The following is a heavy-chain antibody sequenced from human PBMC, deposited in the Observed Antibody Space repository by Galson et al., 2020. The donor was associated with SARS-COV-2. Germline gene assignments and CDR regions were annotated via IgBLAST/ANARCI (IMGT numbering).Heavy chain of an antibody. V-gene: IGHV4-34*01. CDR1: GGSFSGYY. CDR2: IYHDGSA. CDR3: ATSNSGSQSYGMDV. J-gene: IGHJ6*02. D-gene: IGHD6-19*01. Sequence: SETLSLTCAVYGGSFSGYYYNWIRQPPGKGLEWIGDIYHDGSANYDPARKSRVTISVDRSKNQLSLKLTSVTAADTAVYYCATSNSGSQSYGMDVWGQGITVTVSS.